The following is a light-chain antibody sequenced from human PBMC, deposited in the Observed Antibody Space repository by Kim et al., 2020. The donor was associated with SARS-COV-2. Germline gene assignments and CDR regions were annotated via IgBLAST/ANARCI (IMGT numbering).Light chain of an antibody. CDR1: SLRSYY. Sequence: SSELTQDPAVSVALGRTVRITCQVDSLRSYYATWYQQKPGQAPIVVIYGKNNRPSGIPDRFSGSSSGDTASLTITGTQAGDEADYYCTSRGSNDNVLFGG. CDR3: TSRGSNDNVL. J-gene: IGLJ2*01. V-gene: IGLV3-19*01. CDR2: GKN.